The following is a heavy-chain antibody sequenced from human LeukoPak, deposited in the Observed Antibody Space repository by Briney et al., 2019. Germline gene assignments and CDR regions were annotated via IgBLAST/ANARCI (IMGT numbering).Heavy chain of an antibody. CDR2: IYPGDSDT. CDR1: GYSFTRYW. D-gene: IGHD4-11*01. CDR3: ARQDSNYSDGMDV. J-gene: IGHJ6*02. V-gene: IGHV5-51*01. Sequence: GESLKISCKGSGYSFTRYWIGWVRQMPGKGLEWMGIIYPGDSDTRYSPSFQGQVTISADKSISTAYLQWSSLKASDTAMYYCARQDSNYSDGMDVWGQGTTVTVSS.